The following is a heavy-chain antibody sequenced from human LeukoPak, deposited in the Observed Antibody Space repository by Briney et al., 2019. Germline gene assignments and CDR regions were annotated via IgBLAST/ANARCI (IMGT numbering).Heavy chain of an antibody. CDR2: IRYDGSNK. J-gene: IGHJ3*02. D-gene: IGHD3-3*01. CDR1: GFTFSSYG. CDR3: ARERRFPNAFDI. V-gene: IGHV3-30*02. Sequence: GGSLRLSCAASGFTFSSYGMHWVRQAPGKGLEWVAFIRYDGSNKYYADSVKGRFTISRDNSKNSLYLQMNSLRAEDTAVYYCARERRFPNAFDIWGQGTMVTVSS.